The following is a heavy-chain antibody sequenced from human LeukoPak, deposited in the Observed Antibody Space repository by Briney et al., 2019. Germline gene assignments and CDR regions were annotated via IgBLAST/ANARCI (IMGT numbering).Heavy chain of an antibody. CDR1: GFTFSSYS. V-gene: IGHV3-21*06. CDR3: LRELLFGYFDY. J-gene: IGHJ4*02. CDR2: ISSSSSYI. D-gene: IGHD3-16*01. Sequence: GGSLRLSCAASGFTFSSYSMNWVRQAPGKGLEWVSSISSSSSYIYYADSVKGRFTISRDNYKNELYLQMNSLGPEDTALYYCLRELLFGYFDYWGQGTLVTVSS.